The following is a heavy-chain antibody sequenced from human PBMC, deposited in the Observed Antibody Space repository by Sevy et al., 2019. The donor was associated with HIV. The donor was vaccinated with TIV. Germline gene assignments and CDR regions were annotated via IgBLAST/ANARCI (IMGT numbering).Heavy chain of an antibody. CDR1: GYSFANNW. V-gene: IGHV5-51*01. Sequence: GESLKISCKGSGYSFANNWIDWVRQMPGKGLEWMGIVYPDDSDTTYSPSFQGQVTISVDKSISTAYLQWNSLNASDTAMYYCARLPVAAAGLYYFGYWGQGTLVSVSS. J-gene: IGHJ4*02. CDR3: ARLPVAAAGLYYFGY. CDR2: VYPDDSDT. D-gene: IGHD6-13*01.